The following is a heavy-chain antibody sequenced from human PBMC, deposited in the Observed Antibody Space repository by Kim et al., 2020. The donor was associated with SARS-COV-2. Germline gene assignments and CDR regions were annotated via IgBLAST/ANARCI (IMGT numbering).Heavy chain of an antibody. Sequence: GGSLRLSCAASGFTFSSYGMHWVRQAPGKGLEWVAVISYDGSNKYYADSVKGRFTISRDNSKNTLYLQMNSLRAEDTAVYYCAKQRVVVTAMDYWGQGTL. J-gene: IGHJ4*02. V-gene: IGHV3-30*18. CDR1: GFTFSSYG. CDR3: AKQRVVVTAMDY. CDR2: ISYDGSNK. D-gene: IGHD2-21*02.